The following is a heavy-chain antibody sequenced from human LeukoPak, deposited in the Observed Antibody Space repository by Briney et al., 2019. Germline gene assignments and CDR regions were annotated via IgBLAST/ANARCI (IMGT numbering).Heavy chain of an antibody. J-gene: IGHJ4*02. V-gene: IGHV3-74*01. CDR3: AKDLYGDFDY. CDR2: IMSDGRST. Sequence: GGSLRLSCAASGFTFTTYGMHWVRQAPGKGLVWVSRIMSDGRSTYADSVKGRFTISRDTAKNTLYLQMNSLRAEDTAVYYCAKDLYGDFDYWGQGTLVTVSS. CDR1: GFTFTTYG. D-gene: IGHD4-17*01.